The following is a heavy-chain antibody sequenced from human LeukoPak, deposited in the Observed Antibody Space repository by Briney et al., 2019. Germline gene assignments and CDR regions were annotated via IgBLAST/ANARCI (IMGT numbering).Heavy chain of an antibody. Sequence: GGSLRLSCAASGFTFSSYSMNWVRQAPGKGLEWVSSISSSSSYIYYADSVKGRFTISRDNAKNSLYLQMNSLRAEDTAVYYCASLDTWGDGYNLPFDYWGQGTLVTVSS. CDR2: ISSSSSYI. D-gene: IGHD5-24*01. CDR1: GFTFSSYS. V-gene: IGHV3-21*01. J-gene: IGHJ4*02. CDR3: ASLDTWGDGYNLPFDY.